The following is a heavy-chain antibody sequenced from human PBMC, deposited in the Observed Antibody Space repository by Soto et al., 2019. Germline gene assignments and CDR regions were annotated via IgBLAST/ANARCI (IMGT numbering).Heavy chain of an antibody. CDR3: ASIPVARYRHYWSEP. D-gene: IGHD5-12*01. Sequence: SETLSLTCSVSGDSVSSGDYYWGWIRQPPGQGLGWMGHVYFSRSTNYIPSLKRRLTMSVDTAKNQFCLKLNPVTAADTAVYYCASIPVARYRHYWSEPCDQRTQGTVSS. V-gene: IGHV4-61*08. CDR2: VYFSRST. CDR1: GDSVSSGDYY. J-gene: IGHJ5*02.